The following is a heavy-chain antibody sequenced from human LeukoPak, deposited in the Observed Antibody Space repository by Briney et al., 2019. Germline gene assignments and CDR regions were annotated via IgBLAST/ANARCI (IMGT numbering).Heavy chain of an antibody. CDR3: ATALLGELSPY. D-gene: IGHD3-10*01. CDR1: GFTVSSKY. Sequence: GGSLRLSCAASGFTVSSKYMSWVRQAPGKRLEWVSVIYSGGSTYYADSVKGRFTISRDNSKNTLYLQMNSLRAEDTAVYYCATALLGELSPYCGQGTQVTVSS. V-gene: IGHV3-66*01. CDR2: IYSGGST. J-gene: IGHJ4*02.